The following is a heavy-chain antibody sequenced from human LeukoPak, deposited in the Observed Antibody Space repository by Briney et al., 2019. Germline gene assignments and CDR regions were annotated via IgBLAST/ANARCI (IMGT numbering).Heavy chain of an antibody. CDR3: VKRSCSGGTCPLDY. Sequence: GGSLRLSCSASGFTFSSYALSWVRQAPGKGLEYASGITSTGGTTYYADSVKGRFTISRDNSENTLYLQMSSLRPEDTALYYCVKRSCSGGTCPLDYWGQGTLVTVSS. V-gene: IGHV3-64D*09. J-gene: IGHJ4*02. CDR1: GFTFSSYA. D-gene: IGHD2-15*01. CDR2: ITSTGGTT.